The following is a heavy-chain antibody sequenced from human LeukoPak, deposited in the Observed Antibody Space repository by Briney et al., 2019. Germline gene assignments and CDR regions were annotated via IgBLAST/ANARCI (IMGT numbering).Heavy chain of an antibody. J-gene: IGHJ6*02. Sequence: ASVKVSCKASGHTFTGYYMHWVRQAPGQGLEWMGRINPNSGDTNYAQEFQGRVTMTRDTSTSIAYMDLSRLRSEDTAVYYCARRMGKGLPYYGMDVWGQGTTVTVSS. V-gene: IGHV1-2*06. CDR3: ARRMGKGLPYYGMDV. D-gene: IGHD2-15*01. CDR1: GHTFTGYY. CDR2: INPNSGDT.